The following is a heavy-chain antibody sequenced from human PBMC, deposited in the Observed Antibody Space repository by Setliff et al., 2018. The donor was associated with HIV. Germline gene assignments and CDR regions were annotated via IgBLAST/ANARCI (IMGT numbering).Heavy chain of an antibody. CDR1: GDSIDRSNFF. CDR3: ARGGAFCGRDSCYYLDY. CDR2: IYYSGSA. Sequence: SETLSLTCTVSGDSIDRSNFFWTWIRQHPGKGLEWIGYIYYSGSATYNPSLKSQASISVDTSRNEFSLKLSSVTAADTAVYFCARGGAFCGRDSCYYLDYWGQGNPVTVPS. V-gene: IGHV4-31*01. J-gene: IGHJ4*02. D-gene: IGHD2-21*02.